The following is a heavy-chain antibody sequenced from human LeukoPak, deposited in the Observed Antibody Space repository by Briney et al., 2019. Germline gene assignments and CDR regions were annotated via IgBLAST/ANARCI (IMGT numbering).Heavy chain of an antibody. CDR2: ISSSGSTI. Sequence: PGGSLRLSCAASGFTFSSYSMNWVRQAPGKGLEWVSYISSSGSTIYYADSVKGRFTISRDNAKNSLYLQMNSLRAEDTAVYYCARYRPPYSSGWSDYYYYYMDVWGKGTTVTISS. CDR3: ARYRPPYSSGWSDYYYYYMDV. D-gene: IGHD6-19*01. V-gene: IGHV3-48*04. J-gene: IGHJ6*03. CDR1: GFTFSSYS.